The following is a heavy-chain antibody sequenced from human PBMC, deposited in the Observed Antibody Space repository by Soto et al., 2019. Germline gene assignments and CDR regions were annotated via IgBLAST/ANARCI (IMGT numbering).Heavy chain of an antibody. J-gene: IGHJ4*02. CDR1: GYTFTSYG. V-gene: IGHV1-18*01. CDR2: ISAYNGNT. CDR3: ARELNADPYY. Sequence: QVQLVQSGAEVKKPGASVKVSCKASGYTFTSYGISWVRQAPGQGLGWMGWISAYNGNTNYAQKLQGRVTMTADTSTSPASMRLRSLRSDATSVYFWARELNADPYYWRQGTLVTVSS. D-gene: IGHD1-1*01.